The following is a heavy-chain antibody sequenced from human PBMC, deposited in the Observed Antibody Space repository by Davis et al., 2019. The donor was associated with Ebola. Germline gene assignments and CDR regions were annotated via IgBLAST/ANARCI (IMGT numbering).Heavy chain of an antibody. CDR2: ISYDGSNK. Sequence: PGGSLRLSCAASGFTFSSYWMSWVRQAPGKGLEWVAVISYDGSNKYYADSVKGRFTISRDNSKNTLYLQMNSLRAEDTAVYYCAKPTHFTDYGDYVFRVTLGGLVDWGQGTLVTVSS. D-gene: IGHD4-17*01. J-gene: IGHJ4*02. CDR3: AKPTHFTDYGDYVFRVTLGGLVD. CDR1: GFTFSSYW. V-gene: IGHV3-30*18.